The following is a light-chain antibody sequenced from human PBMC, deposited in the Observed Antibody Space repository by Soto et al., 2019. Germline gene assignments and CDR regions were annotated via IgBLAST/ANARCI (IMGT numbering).Light chain of an antibody. CDR1: QSVVSNY. CDR3: HQYGSLPRT. Sequence: EIVLTQSPGTLSLSPGERATVSCRASQSVVSNYFSWFQQKPGQAPRLLIYGISLRPTGIPDRFSASGSGTDFTLTISRLEPEDSAVYYCHQYGSLPRTFGQGTKLEIK. J-gene: IGKJ2*01. CDR2: GIS. V-gene: IGKV3-20*01.